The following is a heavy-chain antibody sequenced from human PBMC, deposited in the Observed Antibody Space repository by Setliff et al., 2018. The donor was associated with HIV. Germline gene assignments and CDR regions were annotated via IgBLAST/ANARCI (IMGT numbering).Heavy chain of an antibody. J-gene: IGHJ4*02. Sequence: PGGSLRLSCAASGFTFNNYAIHWVRQAPGKGLEWVALISYDGTYKYYAESVKGRFTILRDDSKKTVDLQMNSLRADDTAVYYCVKDVVKFWSGSGALDFWGPGTLVTVSS. V-gene: IGHV3-30*04. CDR1: GFTFNNYA. CDR2: ISYDGTYK. D-gene: IGHD3-3*01. CDR3: VKDVVKFWSGSGALDF.